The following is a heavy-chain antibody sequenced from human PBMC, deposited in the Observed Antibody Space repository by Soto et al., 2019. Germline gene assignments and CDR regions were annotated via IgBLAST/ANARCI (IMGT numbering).Heavy chain of an antibody. J-gene: IGHJ5*02. CDR2: IRSKANSYAT. CDR1: GFTFSGSA. Sequence: PVGSLRLSCAASGFTFSGSAMHWVRQASGKGLEWVGRIRSKANSYATAYAASAKGRFTISRDDSKNTAYLQMNSLKTEDTAVYYCTRPNWFDPWGQGTLVTVSS. V-gene: IGHV3-73*01. CDR3: TRPNWFDP.